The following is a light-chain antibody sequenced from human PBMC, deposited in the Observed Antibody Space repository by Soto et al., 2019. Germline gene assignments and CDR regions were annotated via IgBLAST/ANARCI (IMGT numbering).Light chain of an antibody. V-gene: IGKV3-20*01. CDR1: QSVGSSF. CDR3: QQYGSSPPLT. CDR2: AAS. J-gene: IGKJ4*01. Sequence: ELVLTQSTGTLSLSPGERATLACRASQSVGSSFLAWYQQKPGQAPRRLMYAASTRATGIPDRFSGSGSETHCTLSISRLETEDFAHYYCQQYGSSPPLTCGGGTKVEIQ.